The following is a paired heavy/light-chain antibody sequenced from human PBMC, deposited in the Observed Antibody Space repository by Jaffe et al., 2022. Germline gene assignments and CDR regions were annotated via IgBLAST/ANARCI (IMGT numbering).Heavy chain of an antibody. CDR2: IKQDGSEK. J-gene: IGHJ4*02. D-gene: IGHD6-13*01. Sequence: DVQLVESGGGLVQPGGSLRLSCAASGFTFSNNWMSWVRQAPGKGLEWVASIKQDGSEKFYVDSVRGRFTISRDNANNSLYLQMNSLRAEDTAVYYCATRPHSNSRTSWYGVFDYWGQGTVVTVSS. CDR1: GFTFSNNW. CDR3: ATRPHSNSRTSWYGVFDY. V-gene: IGHV3-7*05.
Light chain of an antibody. CDR1: QSVGSGF. J-gene: IGKJ4*01. CDR2: AAS. V-gene: IGKV3-20*01. Sequence: EFVLTQSPGTLSLSPGERATLSCRASQSVGSGFLAWYQQKPGRSPRLLIYAASNRPGGIPDRFSGSGSGTDFTLTINRLEPEDFAVYYCQQYGTSPYTFGGGTKVEIK. CDR3: QQYGTSPYT.